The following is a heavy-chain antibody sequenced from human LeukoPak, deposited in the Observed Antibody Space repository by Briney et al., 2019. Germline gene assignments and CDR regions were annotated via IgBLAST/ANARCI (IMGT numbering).Heavy chain of an antibody. V-gene: IGHV3-7*01. D-gene: IGHD3-10*01. J-gene: IGHJ6*02. CDR3: ARWSHYYGSGSYYYYGIDV. CDR2: INRDGSQK. CDR1: GFSLSAYW. Sequence: GGSLRLSCAASGFSLSAYWMTWVRQAPGKGLEWVANINRDGSQKNHVDSVKGRFTISRDNAKNSLSLQMNSLRAEDTAVYYCARWSHYYGSGSYYYYGIDVWGQGTTVTVSS.